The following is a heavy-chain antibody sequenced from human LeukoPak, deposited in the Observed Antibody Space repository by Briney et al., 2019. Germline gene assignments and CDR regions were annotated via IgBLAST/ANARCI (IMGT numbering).Heavy chain of an antibody. Sequence: SETLSLTCAVYGGSFSGYYWSWIRQPPGKGLEWIGEINHSGSTNYNPSLKSRVTISVDTSKNQLSLKLSSVTAADTAVYYCARAAAAGNDYWGQGTLVTVSS. CDR3: ARAAAAGNDY. CDR2: INHSGST. CDR1: GGSFSGYY. D-gene: IGHD6-13*01. V-gene: IGHV4-34*01. J-gene: IGHJ4*02.